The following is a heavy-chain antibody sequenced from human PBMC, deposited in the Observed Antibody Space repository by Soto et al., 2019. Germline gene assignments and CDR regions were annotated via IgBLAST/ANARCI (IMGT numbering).Heavy chain of an antibody. CDR2: ISGSGGST. CDR1: GLPFSSYA. V-gene: IGHV3-23*01. J-gene: IGHJ4*02. Sequence: PGGSLRLSCAASGLPFSSYAMSWVRQAPGKGLEWVSAISGSGGSTYYADSVKGRFTISRDNSKNTLYLQMNSLRAEDTAVYYCAKDRLIAVAVREIDYWGQGTLVTVSS. CDR3: AKDRLIAVAVREIDY. D-gene: IGHD6-19*01.